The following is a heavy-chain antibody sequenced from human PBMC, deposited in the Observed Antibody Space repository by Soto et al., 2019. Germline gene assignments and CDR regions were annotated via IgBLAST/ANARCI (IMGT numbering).Heavy chain of an antibody. D-gene: IGHD3-3*01. CDR3: ARLTTKPSNTGGYYYYMDV. CDR1: GDSVSSYY. V-gene: IGHV4-59*08. CDR2: MHYSGST. J-gene: IGHJ6*03. Sequence: PSETLSLTCTVSGDSVSSYYWSWIRLPPGKGLEWIGYMHYSGSTNYNPSLKSRVTMSVDTSKNQFSLNLSSVTAADTAVYYCARLTTKPSNTGGYYYYMDVWGKGTTVTVSS.